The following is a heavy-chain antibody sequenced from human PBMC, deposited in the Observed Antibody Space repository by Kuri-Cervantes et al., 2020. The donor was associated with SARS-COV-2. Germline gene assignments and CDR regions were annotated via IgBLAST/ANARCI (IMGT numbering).Heavy chain of an antibody. CDR3: ARDVAAGRAYYYYMDV. V-gene: IGHV3-21*01. CDR2: IGSSSSYI. Sequence: GESLKISCAASGFTFSSYSMNWVRQAPGKGLEWVSSIGSSSSYIYYADSVKGRFTISRDNAKNSLYLQMNSLRAEDTAVYYCARDVAAGRAYYYYMDVWGKGTTVTVSS. D-gene: IGHD6-13*01. CDR1: GFTFSSYS. J-gene: IGHJ6*03.